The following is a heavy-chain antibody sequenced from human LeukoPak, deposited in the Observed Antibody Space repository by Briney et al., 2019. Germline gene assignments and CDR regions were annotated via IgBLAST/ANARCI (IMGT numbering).Heavy chain of an antibody. CDR2: IYTSGST. V-gene: IGHV4-4*07. Sequence: SETLSLTCTVSGGSFSSYYWSWIRQPAGKGLEWIGRIYTSGSTNYNPSLKSRVTMSVDTSKNQFSLKLSSVTAADTAVYYCARTAKPGYYYYYYGMDVWGQGTTVTVSS. CDR3: ARTAKPGYYYYYYGMDV. J-gene: IGHJ6*02. D-gene: IGHD5-18*01. CDR1: GGSFSSYY.